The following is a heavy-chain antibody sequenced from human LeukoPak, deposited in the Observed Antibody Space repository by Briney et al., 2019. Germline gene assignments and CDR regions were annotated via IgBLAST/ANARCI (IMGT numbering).Heavy chain of an antibody. V-gene: IGHV3-23*01. Sequence: GGSLRLSCAAPGFTFCTYAMRCVRQAAGKGLEWVSAIHSGGGATYYADSVKGRFTISRDNAKNTLYLQMNSLRAADTAVYFCEKVPTSGTHYYYDYWGLGALVTVSS. D-gene: IGHD1-26*01. CDR3: EKVPTSGTHYYYDY. CDR1: GFTFCTYA. J-gene: IGHJ4*02. CDR2: IHSGGGAT.